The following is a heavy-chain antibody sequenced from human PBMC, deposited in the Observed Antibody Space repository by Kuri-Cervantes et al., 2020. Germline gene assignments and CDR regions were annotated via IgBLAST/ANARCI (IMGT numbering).Heavy chain of an antibody. CDR3: TRDVLYWWARPNYYYYYYMDV. D-gene: IGHD2-8*02. Sequence: GGSLRLSCAASGFTFSGSAMHWVRQASGKGLEWVGRIRSKANSYATAYAASVKGRFTISRDDSKNTAYLQMNSLKTEDTAVYYCTRDVLYWWARPNYYYYYYMDVWGKGTTVTVSS. CDR2: IRSKANSYAT. CDR1: GFTFSGSA. J-gene: IGHJ6*03. V-gene: IGHV3-73*01.